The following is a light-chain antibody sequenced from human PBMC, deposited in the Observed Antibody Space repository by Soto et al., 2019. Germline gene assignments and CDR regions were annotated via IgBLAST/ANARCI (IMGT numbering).Light chain of an antibody. Sequence: THSAATVSGNHGETATLSCRASQSVYNNLDWYRQRPGQAPRLLIHAASTRQTGVPAKVSGSGSGTEFTLTISSLQSEDFAAYYCQQPDSRLSPFGQGTLLAIK. V-gene: IGKV3-15*01. CDR2: AAS. CDR3: QQPDSRLSP. J-gene: IGKJ5*01. CDR1: QSVYNN.